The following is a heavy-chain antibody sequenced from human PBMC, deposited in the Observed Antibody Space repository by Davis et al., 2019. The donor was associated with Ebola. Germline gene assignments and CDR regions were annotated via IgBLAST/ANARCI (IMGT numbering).Heavy chain of an antibody. Sequence: SGPTLVKPTQTLTLTCTFSGFSLTTSGVGVGWIRQPPGKALEWLALIYWDDDKRYSPSLRSRLTITKDTSKNQVVLTVTNMDPLDSGTYYCAHRQGGYNWNEGNFDYWGQGTLVTVSS. J-gene: IGHJ4*02. CDR1: GFSLTTSGVG. D-gene: IGHD1-1*01. V-gene: IGHV2-5*02. CDR3: AHRQGGYNWNEGNFDY. CDR2: IYWDDDK.